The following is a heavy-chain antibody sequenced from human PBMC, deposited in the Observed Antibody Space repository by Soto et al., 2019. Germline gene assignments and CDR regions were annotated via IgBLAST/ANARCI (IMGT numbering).Heavy chain of an antibody. Sequence: QMQLQESGPGVVKPSETLTLTCSVSGDSIRSRSYYWGWIRQSPGKGLEWIGSMYYSVFNNGDTYFNPSLKSRVTISADETKNEFSLRLSSVTAADTALYYCTIRETPRDDNWSRGIRVAVS. V-gene: IGHV4-39*01. CDR1: GDSIRSRSYY. J-gene: IGHJ1*01. D-gene: IGHD1-20*01. CDR2: MYYSVFNNGDT. CDR3: TIRETPRDDN.